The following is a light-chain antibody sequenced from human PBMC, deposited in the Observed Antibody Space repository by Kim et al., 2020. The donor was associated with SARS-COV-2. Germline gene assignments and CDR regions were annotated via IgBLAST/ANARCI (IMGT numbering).Light chain of an antibody. CDR2: AAS. CDR1: HGIGRW. V-gene: IGKV1D-12*01. J-gene: IGKJ1*01. Sequence: ASVVDRVTITCRASHGIGRWLTWYQQKPGKAPKLLIYAASSLPSGVPSRFSGSASGTDFTLTISSLQPEDFATYYCQQADSFPRTFGQGTKVDIK. CDR3: QQADSFPRT.